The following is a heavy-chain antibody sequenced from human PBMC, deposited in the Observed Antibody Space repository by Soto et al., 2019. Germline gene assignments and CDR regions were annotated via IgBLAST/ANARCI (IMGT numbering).Heavy chain of an antibody. CDR1: GGSISSGDYY. V-gene: IGHV4-61*08. CDR2: IYYSGST. Sequence: SETLSLTCTVSGGSISSGDYYWSWIRQPPGKGLEWIGYIYYSGSTNYNPSLKSRVTISVDTSKNQFSLKLSSVTAADTAVYYCARQGVIDLTHPDYFDYWGQGTLVTVSS. CDR3: ARQGVIDLTHPDYFDY. D-gene: IGHD2-21*01. J-gene: IGHJ4*02.